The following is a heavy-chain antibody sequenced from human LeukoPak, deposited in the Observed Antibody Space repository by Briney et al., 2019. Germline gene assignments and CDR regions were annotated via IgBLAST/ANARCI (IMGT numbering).Heavy chain of an antibody. CDR2: IYGVDGT. Sequence: PGGSLRLSCAASGVTVRSDNMNWVRRGPGKGLEWVSVIYGVDGTSYADSVKGRFTISRDNSKNTVYLQMNSLRAEDTAVYYCASDLLYWGQGTLVTVSS. CDR1: GVTVRSDN. V-gene: IGHV3-53*01. D-gene: IGHD2-15*01. J-gene: IGHJ4*02. CDR3: ASDLLY.